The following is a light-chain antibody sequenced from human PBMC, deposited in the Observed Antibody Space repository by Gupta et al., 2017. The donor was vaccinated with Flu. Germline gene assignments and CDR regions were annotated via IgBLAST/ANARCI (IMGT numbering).Light chain of an antibody. J-gene: IGKJ3*01. Sequence: DIQITQSPSSLSAFIGDRFTLTCRESQAISHHLAWYQHKPGRGPRLLIYATANLHKGVTSRFRGSGEGKDFTRTRSRCQKEDGDNYYGQRDDGGRTFGHGTXVDVK. V-gene: IGKV1-27*01. CDR2: ATA. CDR1: QAISHH. CDR3: QRDDGGRT.